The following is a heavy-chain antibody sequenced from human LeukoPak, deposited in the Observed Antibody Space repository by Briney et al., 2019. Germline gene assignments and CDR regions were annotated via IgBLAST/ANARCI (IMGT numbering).Heavy chain of an antibody. CDR2: IKRDGSEK. Sequence: GGSLRLSCAASGFTFSSYWMSWVRQAPGKGLEWVANIKRDGSEKYYVDSVKGRFTISRDDAENSLYLQMNSLRAEDTAVYYCARARDYGSGKANAFDIWGQGTMVTVSS. D-gene: IGHD3-10*01. J-gene: IGHJ3*02. CDR3: ARARDYGSGKANAFDI. V-gene: IGHV3-7*05. CDR1: GFTFSSYW.